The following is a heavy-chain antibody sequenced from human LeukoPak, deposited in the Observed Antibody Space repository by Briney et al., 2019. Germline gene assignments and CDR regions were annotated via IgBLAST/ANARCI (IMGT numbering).Heavy chain of an antibody. Sequence: GGSLRLSCAASGFTFQNYAMSWVRQAPGKGLEWASSISGSGPSTDYADSVKGRFTISRDKSKNTLYLQMNSLRAEDTAVYYCAGRRTGYSSGYGHWGQGTLVTVSS. CDR2: ISGSGPST. D-gene: IGHD5-18*01. J-gene: IGHJ4*02. CDR3: AGRRTGYSSGYGH. V-gene: IGHV3-23*01. CDR1: GFTFQNYA.